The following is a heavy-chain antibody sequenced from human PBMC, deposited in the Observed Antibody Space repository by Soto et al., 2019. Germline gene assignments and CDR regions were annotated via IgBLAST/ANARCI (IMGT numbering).Heavy chain of an antibody. Sequence: QVQLVQSGGEVKKPGASVKVSCKASGYTFSNFGISWVRQAPGQGLEWMGWITAFNSNTRYAQTFQGRVTMTTDTSTKTAYMELRSLTSDDTAVYYCARYRILVGAVRALDFWGQGTQVTVSS. CDR2: ITAFNSNT. J-gene: IGHJ4*02. CDR1: GYTFSNFG. D-gene: IGHD3-10*02. V-gene: IGHV1-18*01. CDR3: ARYRILVGAVRALDF.